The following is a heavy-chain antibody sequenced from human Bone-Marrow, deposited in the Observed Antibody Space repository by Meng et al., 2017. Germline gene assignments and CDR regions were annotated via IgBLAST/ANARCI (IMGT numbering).Heavy chain of an antibody. J-gene: IGHJ4*02. CDR2: INPNSGGT. Sequence: QVEVGQSGAEVKKPGASVKVSCKASGYTFTGYYMHWVRQAPGQGLEWMGRINPNSGGTNYAQKFQGRVTMTRDTSISTAYMELSSLRSEDTAVYYCATDVRNYVDYWGQGTLVTVSS. V-gene: IGHV1-2*06. CDR3: ATDVRNYVDY. CDR1: GYTFTGYY. D-gene: IGHD2-8*01.